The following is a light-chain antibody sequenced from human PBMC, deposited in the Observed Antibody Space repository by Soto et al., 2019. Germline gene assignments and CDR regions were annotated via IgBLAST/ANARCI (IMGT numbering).Light chain of an antibody. J-gene: IGLJ3*02. Sequence: QSVLNQPPSASGTPGQRVTISCSGSRSNIGRDTVNWYQQLPATAPKRLIFDSDQRPSGVPERFSGSKSGTSASLAISGLQSEDEADYYCAAWDDSLNAWVFGGGTKVPVL. CDR2: DSD. V-gene: IGLV1-44*01. CDR1: RSNIGRDT. CDR3: AAWDDSLNAWV.